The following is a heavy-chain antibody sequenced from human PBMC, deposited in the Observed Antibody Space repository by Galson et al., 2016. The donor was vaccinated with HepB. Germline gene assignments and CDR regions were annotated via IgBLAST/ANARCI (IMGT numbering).Heavy chain of an antibody. CDR2: IHPGDSDS. CDR3: ARLSGLEPAGKYYGMDV. D-gene: IGHD1-14*01. Sequence: QSGAEVTKPGESLKISCMGSGNSFTNYWIAWVRQMPGKGLEWMGIIHPGDSDSRYSPSFQGHVTISADKSITTAYLQWSSLKASDTAMYYCARLSGLEPAGKYYGMDVWGQGTTVTVSS. CDR1: GNSFTNYW. J-gene: IGHJ6*02. V-gene: IGHV5-51*01.